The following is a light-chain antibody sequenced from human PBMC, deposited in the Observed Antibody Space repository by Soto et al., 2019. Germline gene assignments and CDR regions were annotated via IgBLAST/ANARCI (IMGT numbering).Light chain of an antibody. CDR2: GAS. CDR1: QTISNNF. J-gene: IGKJ4*01. CDR3: QQYGGSPRT. Sequence: EIVLTQSPGTLSLSPGERATLSCRASQTISNNFLGWYQQKPGQAPRLLIFGASSRATGVPTRFSGSGSGTDFTLTLTTVEPEDFAVYYCQQYGGSPRTFGGGTKVEIK. V-gene: IGKV3-20*01.